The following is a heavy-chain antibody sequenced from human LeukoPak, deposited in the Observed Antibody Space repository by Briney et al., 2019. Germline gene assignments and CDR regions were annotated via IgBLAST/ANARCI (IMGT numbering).Heavy chain of an antibody. V-gene: IGHV3-43*02. Sequence: PGGSLRLSCAASGLTFYDQAMHWVRQGPGTGLEWVALSGNDGSIYYADSVRGRFTISRDSKNSLYLEMDSLRTEDTALYYCASQTKYYSASAGSYWGAFDLWGQGTMVTVFS. CDR3: ASQTKYYSASAGSYWGAFDL. CDR1: GLTFYDQA. D-gene: IGHD3-10*01. J-gene: IGHJ3*01. CDR2: SGNDGSI.